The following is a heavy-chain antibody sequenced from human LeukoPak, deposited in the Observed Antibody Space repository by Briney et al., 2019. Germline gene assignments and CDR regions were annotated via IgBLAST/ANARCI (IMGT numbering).Heavy chain of an antibody. CDR3: ARLSMVQRSYYYYYMDV. CDR1: GYSISSGYH. V-gene: IGHV4-38-2*02. CDR2: IYHSGST. D-gene: IGHD3-10*01. Sequence: SETLSLTCTVSGYSISSGYHWGWIRQPPGKGLEWIGSIYHSGSTYYNPSLKSRVTISVDTSKNQFSLKLRSVTAADTAVYYCARLSMVQRSYYYYYMDVWGKGTTVTISS. J-gene: IGHJ6*03.